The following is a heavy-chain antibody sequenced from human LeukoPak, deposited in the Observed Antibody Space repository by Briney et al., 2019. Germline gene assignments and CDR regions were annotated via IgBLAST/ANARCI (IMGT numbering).Heavy chain of an antibody. Sequence: PSETLSLTCTVSGDSISSYYWSWIRQPPGKGLEWIGYIYYSGSTKYNTSLKSRVTISVDTSKNQFSLKVTSVTAADTAVYYCARFRNFVSDIWGQAAMAADSS. D-gene: IGHD3-16*01. CDR2: IYYSGST. CDR3: ARFRNFVSDI. CDR1: GDSISSYY. J-gene: IGHJ3*02. V-gene: IGHV4-59*12.